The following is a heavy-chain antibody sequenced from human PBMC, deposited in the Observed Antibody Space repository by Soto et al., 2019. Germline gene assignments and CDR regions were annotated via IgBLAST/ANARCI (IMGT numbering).Heavy chain of an antibody. V-gene: IGHV4-34*02. CDR3: GPRGAVAPRGY. CDR1: GGSFSDFY. J-gene: IGHJ4*02. CDR2: INHIGYT. D-gene: IGHD2-15*01. Sequence: QVQLQQWGAGLLKPSETLSLTCAVSGGSFSDFYWTWIRQLPGKGLEWIGEINHIGYTNYNPSLESRVAISVDTSKNQFSLNLRFVTAADTAVYYCGPRGAVAPRGYWGQGTLVTVSS.